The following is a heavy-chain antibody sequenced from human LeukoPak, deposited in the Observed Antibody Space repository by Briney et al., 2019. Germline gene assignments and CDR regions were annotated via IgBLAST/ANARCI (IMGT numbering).Heavy chain of an antibody. Sequence: GGSLRLSCAASGFTFSSYGMHWVRQAPGKGLEWVAFIRYDGSNKYYADSVKGRFTISRDNSKNTLYLQMNSLRAEDTAVYYCAKGGYCSSTSCRYYFDYWGQGTLVTVSS. CDR3: AKGGYCSSTSCRYYFDY. J-gene: IGHJ4*02. CDR1: GFTFSSYG. D-gene: IGHD2-2*01. CDR2: IRYDGSNK. V-gene: IGHV3-30*02.